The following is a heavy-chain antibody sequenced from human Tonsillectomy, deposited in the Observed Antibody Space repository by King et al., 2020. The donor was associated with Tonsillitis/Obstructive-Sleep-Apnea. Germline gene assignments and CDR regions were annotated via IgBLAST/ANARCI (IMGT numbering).Heavy chain of an antibody. CDR2: IDPTDSYT. Sequence: QLVQSGAEVKKPGASLRISCKGSGYSFTTYWISWVRQMPGKGLEWMGRIDPTDSYTNYSPSFQGHVTISADKSISTAYLQWSSLKASATAMYYCARLMDTALVPSGMDVWGQGTTVTVSS. V-gene: IGHV5-10-1*03. CDR3: ARLMDTALVPSGMDV. J-gene: IGHJ6*02. CDR1: GYSFTTYW. D-gene: IGHD5-18*01.